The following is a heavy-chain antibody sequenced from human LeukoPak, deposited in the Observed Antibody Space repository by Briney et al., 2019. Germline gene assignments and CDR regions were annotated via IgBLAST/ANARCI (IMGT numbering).Heavy chain of an antibody. CDR2: ITGSGGTT. Sequence: HPGGSLRLSCAASGFTFSSYAMSWVRQAPGKGLEWVSAITGSGGTTYYVDSVKGRFTISRDNSKNTLSLQMNSLRAEDTAVYYCAKGDRQGVIRAFDIWGQGTMVTVSS. J-gene: IGHJ3*02. V-gene: IGHV3-23*01. CDR1: GFTFSSYA. D-gene: IGHD2-21*01. CDR3: AKGDRQGVIRAFDI.